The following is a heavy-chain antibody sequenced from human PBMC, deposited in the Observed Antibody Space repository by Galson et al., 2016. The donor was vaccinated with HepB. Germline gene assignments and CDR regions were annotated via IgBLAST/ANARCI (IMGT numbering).Heavy chain of an antibody. J-gene: IGHJ4*02. V-gene: IGHV1-3*01. CDR3: ARHKTNNNSWSIDC. CDR2: INAANGNT. CDR1: GYTFSNYS. D-gene: IGHD2/OR15-2a*01. Sequence: SVKVSCKASGYTFSNYSMHWVRQAPGQRLEWMGWINAANGNTKHSQKFQGRLTITRDTSASTAYMELNSLRSEDTAVYYCARHKTNNNSWSIDCWGQGTLITVSS.